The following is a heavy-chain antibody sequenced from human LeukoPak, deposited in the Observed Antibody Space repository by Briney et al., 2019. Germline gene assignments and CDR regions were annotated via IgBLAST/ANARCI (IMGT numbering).Heavy chain of an antibody. Sequence: PSETLSLTCTVSGGSISSYYWSWIRQPPGKGLEWIGYIYYSGGTNYNPSLKSRHTISVDTSKNQFPLKLSSVTAADTAVYYCARGDPTTGDPMFDYWGQGTLVTVSS. CDR3: ARGDPTTGDPMFDY. D-gene: IGHD3-16*01. V-gene: IGHV4-59*01. J-gene: IGHJ4*02. CDR2: IYYSGGT. CDR1: GGSISSYY.